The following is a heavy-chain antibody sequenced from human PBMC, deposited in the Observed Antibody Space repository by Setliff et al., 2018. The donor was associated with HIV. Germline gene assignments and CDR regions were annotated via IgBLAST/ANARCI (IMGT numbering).Heavy chain of an antibody. J-gene: IGHJ6*03. D-gene: IGHD6-13*01. CDR1: GGSITGHY. Sequence: SETLSLTCTVSGGSITGHYWSWIRQPPGKRLEWLGSIYSSGSPSYNPSLSSRLTISVDTSKNHVSLRLSSVTAADTGVYYCARHRDPPGTSWIYYYYYMDLWGEGTTVTVSS. CDR2: IYSSGSP. V-gene: IGHV4-59*04. CDR3: ARHRDPPGTSWIYYYYYMDL.